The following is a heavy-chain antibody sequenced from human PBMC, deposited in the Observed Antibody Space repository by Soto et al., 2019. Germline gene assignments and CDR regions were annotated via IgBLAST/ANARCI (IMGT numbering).Heavy chain of an antibody. V-gene: IGHV1-69*13. J-gene: IGHJ4*02. CDR2: IIPIFGTA. Sequence: SVKVSCKASGVTFSCYSISWVRQAPGQGLEWMGGIIPIFGTANYAQKFQGRVTITADESTSTAYMELSSLRSEDTAVYYCAIEYSSSPPYYPIGYWGQGTLVTVSS. D-gene: IGHD6-6*01. CDR3: AIEYSSSPPYYPIGY. CDR1: GVTFSCYS.